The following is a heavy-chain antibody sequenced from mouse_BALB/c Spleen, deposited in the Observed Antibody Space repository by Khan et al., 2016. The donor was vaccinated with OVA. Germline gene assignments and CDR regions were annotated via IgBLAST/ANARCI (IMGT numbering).Heavy chain of an antibody. V-gene: IGHV3-2*02. CDR1: GYSITSDYA. CDR2: MHYSGST. CDR3: ARWFAY. Sequence: EVQLQESGPGLVKPSQSLSLTCTVTGYSITSDYAWNWVRQLPGNKLDWMGYMHYSGSTSYNASLKSRISITRDSSKTQFFLHLNSVTSKETATYYCARWFAYRGQGTRVTVSA. J-gene: IGHJ3*01.